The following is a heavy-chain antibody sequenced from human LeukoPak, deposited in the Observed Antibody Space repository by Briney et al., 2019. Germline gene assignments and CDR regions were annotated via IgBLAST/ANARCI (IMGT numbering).Heavy chain of an antibody. CDR1: GFTFSSYW. D-gene: IGHD3-10*01. CDR3: ARDCYYGSGSYCKYYNWFDP. J-gene: IGHJ5*02. V-gene: IGHV3-7*01. CDR2: IKQDGSEK. Sequence: GGSLRPSCAASGFTFSSYWMSWVRQAPGKGLEWVANIKQDGSEKYYVDSVKGRFTISRDNAKNSLYLQMNSLRAEDTAVYYCARDCYYGSGSYCKYYNWFDPWGQGTLVTVSS.